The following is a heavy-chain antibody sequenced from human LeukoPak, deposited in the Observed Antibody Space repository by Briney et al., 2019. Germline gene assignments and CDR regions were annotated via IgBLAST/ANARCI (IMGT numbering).Heavy chain of an antibody. CDR1: GGTFSNYP. J-gene: IGHJ5*02. V-gene: IGHV1-69*13. CDR3: ATHTGGYNYWWFDI. CDR2: IIPIYGTA. Sequence: SVKASCKASGGTFSNYPIIWVRQAPGRGLEWLGGIIPIYGTANYALMFQGRITLSAHESTATAYMELRNLTSDDTAMYFCATHTGGYNYWWFDIWGQGTLVSVSS. D-gene: IGHD5-24*01.